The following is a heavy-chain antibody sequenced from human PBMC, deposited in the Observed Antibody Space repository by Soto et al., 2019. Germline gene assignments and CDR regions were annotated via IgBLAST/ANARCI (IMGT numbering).Heavy chain of an antibody. CDR1: GVTVSSGAYY. Sequence: QVQLQQSGPGLVKPSQTLSLTCTVSGVTVSSGAYYWSWIRQHPGKGLEWIGNIYYNGSTYYSPSRQSRVAISLDTSKNQSSLRLGSVTAAETAVYYCARYRFSGSKWSKFDYWGQGTLVSVSS. J-gene: IGHJ4*02. V-gene: IGHV4-31*03. CDR3: ARYRFSGSKWSKFDY. D-gene: IGHD1-26*01. CDR2: IYYNGST.